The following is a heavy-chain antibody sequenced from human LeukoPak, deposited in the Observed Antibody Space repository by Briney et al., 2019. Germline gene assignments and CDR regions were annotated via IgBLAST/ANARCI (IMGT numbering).Heavy chain of an antibody. D-gene: IGHD3-22*01. CDR1: GGSFSGYY. Sequence: SETLSLTCAVYGGSFSGYYWSWIRQPPGKGLEWIGEINHSGSTNYNPSLKSRVTISVDTSKNQFSLKLSSVTAADTAVYYCARGRTLYYDSRGFRTRFDYWGQGTLVTVSS. J-gene: IGHJ4*02. V-gene: IGHV4-34*01. CDR3: ARGRTLYYDSRGFRTRFDY. CDR2: INHSGST.